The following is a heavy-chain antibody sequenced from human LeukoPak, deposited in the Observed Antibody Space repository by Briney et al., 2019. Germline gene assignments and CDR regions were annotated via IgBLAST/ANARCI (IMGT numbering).Heavy chain of an antibody. CDR2: ITASGTAM. Sequence: GGSLRLSCAASGFTFSSYSMNWVRQAPGKGLEWVSHITASGTAMFYADSVKGRFTISRDNAKNSLYLQMNSLRAEDTAVYYCAREGSYYDSSGYYSSFDYWGQGTLVTVSS. D-gene: IGHD3-22*01. CDR3: AREGSYYDSSGYYSSFDY. CDR1: GFTFSSYS. J-gene: IGHJ4*02. V-gene: IGHV3-48*04.